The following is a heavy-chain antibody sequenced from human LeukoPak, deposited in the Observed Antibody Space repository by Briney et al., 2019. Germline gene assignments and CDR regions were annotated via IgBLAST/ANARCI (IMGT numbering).Heavy chain of an antibody. CDR1: GYTFTSYD. CDR3: ASANYYDSSGYSPAFDY. J-gene: IGHJ4*02. Sequence: ASVKVSCKTSGYTFTSYDINWVRQATGQGLEWMGWMNPKSGYTGSTQKFQGRVTMTRDASISTAYMELSSLRSEDTAVYYCASANYYDSSGYSPAFDYWGQGTLVTVSS. V-gene: IGHV1-8*01. D-gene: IGHD3-22*01. CDR2: MNPKSGYT.